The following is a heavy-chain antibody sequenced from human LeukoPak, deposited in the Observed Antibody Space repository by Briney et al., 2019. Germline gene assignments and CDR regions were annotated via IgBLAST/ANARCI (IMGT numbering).Heavy chain of an antibody. CDR3: ARERYLGIVVVPAAIDY. Sequence: SQTLSLTCAISGDSVSSNSAAWNWIRQSPSRGLEWLGRTYDRSKWYNDYAVSVKSRITINPDTSKNQFSLQLNSVTPEDTAVYYCARERYLGIVVVPAAIDYWGQGTLVTVSS. V-gene: IGHV6-1*01. CDR1: GDSVSSNSAA. J-gene: IGHJ4*02. D-gene: IGHD2-2*01. CDR2: TYDRSKWYN.